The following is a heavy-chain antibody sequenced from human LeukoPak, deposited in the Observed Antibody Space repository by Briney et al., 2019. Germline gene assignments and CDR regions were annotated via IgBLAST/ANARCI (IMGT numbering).Heavy chain of an antibody. J-gene: IGHJ4*02. CDR3: ARAGDGYDY. V-gene: IGHV3-30*04. CDR2: ISYDGSNK. D-gene: IGHD5-24*01. CDR1: GFTFSSYA. Sequence: GGPLRLSCAASGFTFSSYAMHWVRQAPGKGLEWVAVISYDGSNKYYADSVKGRFTISRDNSKNTLYLQMNSLRAEDTAVYYCARAGDGYDYWGQGTLVTVSS.